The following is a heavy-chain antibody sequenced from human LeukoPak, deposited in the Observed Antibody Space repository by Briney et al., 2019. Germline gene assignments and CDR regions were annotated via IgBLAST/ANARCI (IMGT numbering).Heavy chain of an antibody. CDR2: INHSGST. D-gene: IGHD5/OR15-5a*01. Sequence: SETLSLTCAVYGGSFSGYYWSWIRQPPGKGLEWIGEINHSGSTNYNPSLKSRVTISVDTSKNQFSLKLSSVTAADTAVYYCARGGQVFYWGQGTLVTVS. J-gene: IGHJ4*02. CDR3: ARGGQVFY. CDR1: GGSFSGYY. V-gene: IGHV4-34*01.